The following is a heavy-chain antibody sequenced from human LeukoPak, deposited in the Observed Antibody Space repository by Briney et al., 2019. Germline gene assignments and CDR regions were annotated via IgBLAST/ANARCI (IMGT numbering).Heavy chain of an antibody. J-gene: IGHJ4*02. Sequence: GGSLRLSYAASGFTFSGSAMHWVRQASGKGLEWVGRIRSKANSYATAYAASVKGRFTISRDDSKNTAYLQMNSLKTEDTAVYYCTRGDWNDLGSDYWGQGTLVTVSS. D-gene: IGHD1-1*01. V-gene: IGHV3-73*01. CDR1: GFTFSGSA. CDR2: IRSKANSYAT. CDR3: TRGDWNDLGSDY.